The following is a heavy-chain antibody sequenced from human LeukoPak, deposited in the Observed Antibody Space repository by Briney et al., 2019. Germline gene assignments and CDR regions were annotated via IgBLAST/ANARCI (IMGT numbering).Heavy chain of an antibody. Sequence: GGSLRLSCAASGFTFSNYWMNWVRQAPGKGLEWVATINQDGSDEYYVDSVKGRFTISRDNAKNSLYLQMNSLRAEDTAVYYCVKDDGTSRYDLLDYWGQGTLVTVSS. D-gene: IGHD5-12*01. V-gene: IGHV3-7*01. CDR2: INQDGSDE. J-gene: IGHJ4*02. CDR1: GFTFSNYW. CDR3: VKDDGTSRYDLLDY.